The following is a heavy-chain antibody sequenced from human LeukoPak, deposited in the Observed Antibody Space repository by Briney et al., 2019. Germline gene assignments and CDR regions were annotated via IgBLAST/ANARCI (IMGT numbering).Heavy chain of an antibody. V-gene: IGHV3-48*03. CDR1: GFTFSSYE. D-gene: IGHD3-10*02. CDR3: AELGITMIGGV. J-gene: IGHJ6*04. Sequence: PGGSLRLSCAASGFTFSSYEMNWVRQAPGKGLEWVSYISSSSSGSTIYYADSVKGRFTISRDNAKNSLYLQMNSLRAEDTAVYYCAELGITMIGGVWGKGTTVTISS. CDR2: ISSSSSGSTI.